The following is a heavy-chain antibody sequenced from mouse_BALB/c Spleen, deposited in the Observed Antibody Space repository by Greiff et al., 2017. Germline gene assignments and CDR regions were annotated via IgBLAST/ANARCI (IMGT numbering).Heavy chain of an antibody. J-gene: IGHJ4*01. V-gene: IGHV2-4-1*01. CDR1: GFSLTSYG. CDR2: IWSGGST. Sequence: QVQLKESGPGLVQPSQCLSITCTASGFSLTSYGIHWVRQSPGKGLEWLGVIWSGGSTDYNAAFISRLSISKDNSKSQVFFKMNSLQADDTAIYYCARNRVGYCFMDYWGQGTSVTVSS. CDR3: ARNRVGYCFMDY. D-gene: IGHD2-3*01.